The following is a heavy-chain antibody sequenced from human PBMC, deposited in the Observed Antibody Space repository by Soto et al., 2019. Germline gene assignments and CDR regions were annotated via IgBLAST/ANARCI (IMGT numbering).Heavy chain of an antibody. D-gene: IGHD2-2*01. V-gene: IGHV3-66*01. CDR3: ARDPHPLTEVVDPLAYGVDV. CDR1: GFTVSSDY. Sequence: EVQVVESGGGLVQPGGSLRLSCAAYGFTVSSDYMTWVRQAPGKGLEWVSVIYRGGRTYYADSVKGRFTISRDSSKNTLYLRMNSVTGDDTAVYYCARDPHPLTEVVDPLAYGVDVWCQGTTVIVSS. CDR2: IYRGGRT. J-gene: IGHJ6*02.